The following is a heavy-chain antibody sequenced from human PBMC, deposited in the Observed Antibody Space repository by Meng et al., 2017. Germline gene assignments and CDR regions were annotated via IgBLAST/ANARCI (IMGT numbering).Heavy chain of an antibody. D-gene: IGHD6-25*01. CDR1: GYNFPDYY. V-gene: IGHV1-2*06. Sequence: AEVKNPWAAGMASCKPSGYNFPDYYIHWVRRAPGQGLEWMGRINPKSGDTHYAQKFQARVTMTGDTSISAAYMELSGLRSDDTAMYYCARDEDISAAGKLFGDYWGQGTLVTVSS. CDR3: ARDEDISAAGKLFGDY. CDR2: INPKSGDT. J-gene: IGHJ4*02.